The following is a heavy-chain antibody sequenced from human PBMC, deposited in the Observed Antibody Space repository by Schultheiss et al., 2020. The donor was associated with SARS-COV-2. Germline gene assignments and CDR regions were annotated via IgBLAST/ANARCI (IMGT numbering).Heavy chain of an antibody. CDR1: GFTVSSNY. CDR3: ARDNSRARPDTAMAPLSDYYYYMDV. V-gene: IGHV3-33*08. Sequence: GGSLRLSCAASGFTVSSNYMSWVRQAPGKGLEWVAVIWYDGSNKYYADSVKGRFTISRDNSKNTLYLQMNSLRAEDTAVYYCARDNSRARPDTAMAPLSDYYYYMDVWGKGTTVTVSS. D-gene: IGHD5-18*01. J-gene: IGHJ6*03. CDR2: IWYDGSNK.